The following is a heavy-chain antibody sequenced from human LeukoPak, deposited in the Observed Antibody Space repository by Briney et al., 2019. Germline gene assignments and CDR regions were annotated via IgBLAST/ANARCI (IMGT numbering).Heavy chain of an antibody. V-gene: IGHV1-69*13. CDR2: IIPIFGTA. CDR1: GGTFSRFA. CDR3: ARGRSPYCSGGSCYAFNGRYFDY. Sequence: ASVKVSCKTSGGTFSRFAISWVRQAPGQGLEWMGGIIPIFGTANYAQKFQGRVTITADESTSTAYMELSSLRSEDTAVYYCARGRSPYCSGGSCYAFNGRYFDYWGQGTLVTVSS. D-gene: IGHD2-15*01. J-gene: IGHJ4*02.